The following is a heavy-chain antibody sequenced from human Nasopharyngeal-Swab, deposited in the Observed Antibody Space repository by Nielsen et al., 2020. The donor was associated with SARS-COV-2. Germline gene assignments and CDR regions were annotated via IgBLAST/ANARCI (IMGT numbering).Heavy chain of an antibody. J-gene: IGHJ4*02. CDR3: ARAGDFWSGYYLDY. D-gene: IGHD3-3*01. Sequence: SETLSLTYAVSGGSISSGGYSWSWIRQPPGKGLEWIGYIYHSGSTYYNPSLKSRVTISVDRSKNQFSLKLSSVTAADTAVYYCARAGDFWSGYYLDYWGQGTLVTVSS. V-gene: IGHV4-30-2*01. CDR1: GGSISSGGYS. CDR2: IYHSGST.